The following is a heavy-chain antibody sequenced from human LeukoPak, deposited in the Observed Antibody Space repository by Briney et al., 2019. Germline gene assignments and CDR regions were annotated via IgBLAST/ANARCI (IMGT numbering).Heavy chain of an antibody. J-gene: IGHJ4*02. Sequence: SETLSLTCTVSGGSISSGGYYWSWIRQPPGKGLEWIGYIYHSGSTYYNPSLKSRVTISVDRSKNQFSLKLSSVTAADTAVYYCASNYDSSPHDLYFDYWGQGTLVTVSS. D-gene: IGHD3-22*01. V-gene: IGHV4-30-2*01. CDR1: GGSISSGGYY. CDR3: ASNYDSSPHDLYFDY. CDR2: IYHSGST.